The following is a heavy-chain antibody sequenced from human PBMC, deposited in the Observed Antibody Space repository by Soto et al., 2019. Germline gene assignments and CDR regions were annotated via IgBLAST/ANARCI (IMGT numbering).Heavy chain of an antibody. J-gene: IGHJ4*02. CDR3: ARVREGGNSEYYFDY. D-gene: IGHD2-21*02. V-gene: IGHV3-66*01. CDR1: GFTVSSNY. CDR2: IYSGGST. Sequence: GGSLRLSCAASGFTVSSNYMSWVRQAPGKGLEWVSVIYSGGSTYYADSVKGRFTISRDNSKNTLYLQMNSLRAEDTAVYYCARVREGGNSEYYFDYWGQGTLVTVSS.